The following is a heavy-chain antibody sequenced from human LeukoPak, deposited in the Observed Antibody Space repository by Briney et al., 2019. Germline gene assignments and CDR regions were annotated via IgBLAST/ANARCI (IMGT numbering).Heavy chain of an antibody. V-gene: IGHV4-39*07. CDR1: GGSISSSSYY. Sequence: SETLTLTCTVSGGSISSSSYYWGWIRQPPGKGLEWIGEINHSVGTYYNPSLKSRVTISVDTSKNQFSLKLSSVTAADTAVYYCARGVLHFDYWGQGTLVTVSS. J-gene: IGHJ4*02. CDR2: INHSVGT. CDR3: ARGVLHFDY. D-gene: IGHD5-18*01.